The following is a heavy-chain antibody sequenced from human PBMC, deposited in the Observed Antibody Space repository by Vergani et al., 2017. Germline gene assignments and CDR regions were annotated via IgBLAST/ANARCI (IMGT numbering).Heavy chain of an antibody. CDR2: IRAYNGNT. Sequence: QVQLVQSGAEVKKPGASVKVSCKASGYTFTSYGISWVRQAPGQGLEWMGWIRAYNGNTNYAQKLQGRVTMTTDTSTSTAYMELRSLRSDDTAVYYCARGMGAGYSSGWYFVSADAFDIWSQGTMVTVSS. CDR3: ARGMGAGYSSGWYFVSADAFDI. J-gene: IGHJ3*02. CDR1: GYTFTSYG. V-gene: IGHV1-18*01. D-gene: IGHD6-19*01.